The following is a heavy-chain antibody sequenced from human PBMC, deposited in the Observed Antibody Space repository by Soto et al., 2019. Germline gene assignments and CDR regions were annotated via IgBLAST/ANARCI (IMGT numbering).Heavy chain of an antibody. D-gene: IGHD5-18*01. Sequence: VSVEVCCKASGYTFGSYDLYWVRQAPGQGLEWMGWISAYNGNTNYAQKLQGRVTMTTDTSTSTAYMELRSLRSDDTAVYYCARSKGYSDVLFDYWGQGTLVTVSS. CDR3: ARSKGYSDVLFDY. CDR1: GYTFGSYD. CDR2: ISAYNGNT. J-gene: IGHJ4*02. V-gene: IGHV1-18*01.